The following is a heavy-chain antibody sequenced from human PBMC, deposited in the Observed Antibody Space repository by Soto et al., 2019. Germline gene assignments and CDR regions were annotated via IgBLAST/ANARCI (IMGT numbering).Heavy chain of an antibody. J-gene: IGHJ4*02. CDR3: ARDGSGYFHPVDAEPSGYFDY. Sequence: EVQLVESGGGLVQPGGSLRLSCAASGFTFSSYAMHWVRQAPGKGLEYVSAISSNGGSTYYANSVKGRFTISRDNSKNTLYLQMGSLRAEDMAVYYCARDGSGYFHPVDAEPSGYFDYWGQGTLVTVSS. CDR2: ISSNGGST. D-gene: IGHD3-22*01. CDR1: GFTFSSYA. V-gene: IGHV3-64*01.